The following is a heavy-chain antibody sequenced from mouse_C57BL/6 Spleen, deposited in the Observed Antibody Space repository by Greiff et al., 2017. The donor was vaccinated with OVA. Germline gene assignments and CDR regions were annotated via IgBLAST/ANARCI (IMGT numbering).Heavy chain of an antibody. CDR3: AREDYRGDGYFDV. CDR1: GYSITSGYD. V-gene: IGHV3-1*01. CDR2: ISYSGST. J-gene: IGHJ1*03. D-gene: IGHD2-14*01. Sequence: EVQLQESGPGMVKPSRSLSLTCTVTGYSITSGYDWHWIRHFPGNKLEWMGYISYSGSTNYNPSLKSRISITHDTSKNHFFLKLNSVTTEDTATYYCAREDYRGDGYFDVWGTGTTVTVSS.